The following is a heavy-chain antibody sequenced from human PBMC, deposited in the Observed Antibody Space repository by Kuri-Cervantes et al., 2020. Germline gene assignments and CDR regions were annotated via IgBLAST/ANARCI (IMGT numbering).Heavy chain of an antibody. D-gene: IGHD3-16*01. CDR2: ISWNSGSI. J-gene: IGHJ6*02. Sequence: GGSLRLSCAASGFTFDDYAMHWVRQAPGKGLEWVSGISWNSGSIGYADSVKGRFTISRDNAKNSLYLQMNSLRAEDTAVYYCARDGGYYYYYYGMDVWGQGTTVTVS. CDR1: GFTFDDYA. CDR3: ARDGGYYYYYYGMDV. V-gene: IGHV3-9*01.